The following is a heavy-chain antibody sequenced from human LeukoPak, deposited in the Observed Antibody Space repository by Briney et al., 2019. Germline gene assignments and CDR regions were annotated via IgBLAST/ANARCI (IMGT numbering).Heavy chain of an antibody. J-gene: IGHJ6*03. CDR2: IYYSGST. Sequence: KPSETLSLTCTVSGGSISSGGYYWSWIRQHPGKGLEWIGYIYYSGSTYYNPSLKSRVTISVDTSKNQFPLKLSSVTAADTAVYYCARVLSWVYDSSGYPYYYYYMDVWGKGTTVTVSS. CDR1: GGSISSGGYY. D-gene: IGHD3-22*01. CDR3: ARVLSWVYDSSGYPYYYYYMDV. V-gene: IGHV4-31*03.